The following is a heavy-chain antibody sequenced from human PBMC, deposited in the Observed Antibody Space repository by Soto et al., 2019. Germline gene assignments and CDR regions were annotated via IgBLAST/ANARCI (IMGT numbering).Heavy chain of an antibody. Sequence: QLQLQESGPGLVNPSKTLSLTCAVSGGSISGSSYWGWIRQPPGKGLEWIGTIHSSGTTYYDPSLRSRVTISLDTSASQLSLKLTSVTAAETATYYWLRLSEWDHRGDVWGQGTTVNVSS. D-gene: IGHD1-26*01. CDR3: LRLSEWDHRGDV. J-gene: IGHJ6*02. CDR1: GGSISGSSY. CDR2: IHSSGTT. V-gene: IGHV4-39*01.